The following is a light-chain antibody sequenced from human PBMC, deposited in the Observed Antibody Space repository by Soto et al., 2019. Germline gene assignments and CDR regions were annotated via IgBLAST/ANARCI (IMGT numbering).Light chain of an antibody. Sequence: QSVLTQPASVSGSPGQSITISCTGTSSDVGGYNLVSWYQQHPGKAPKLMIYEGSKRPSGVSNRFSGSKSGNTASLTISGLQADDAADYYCSSSAGSSTLVFGGGTKVTVL. CDR1: SSDVGGYNL. CDR3: SSSAGSSTLV. V-gene: IGLV2-23*01. CDR2: EGS. J-gene: IGLJ2*01.